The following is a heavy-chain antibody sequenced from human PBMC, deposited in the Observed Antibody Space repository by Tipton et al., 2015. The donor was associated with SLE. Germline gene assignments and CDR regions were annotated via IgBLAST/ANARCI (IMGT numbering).Heavy chain of an antibody. J-gene: IGHJ4*02. CDR1: GFTFTTYA. V-gene: IGHV3-23*01. CDR3: ARPLTTLTTLHEY. CDR2: ISGRSEYT. Sequence: SLRLSCAASGFTFTTYAMSWVRQAPGKGLEWVSSISGRSEYTYYADSVKGRFTISRDNSRSTLYLQMNSLRVDDTAVYYCARPLTTLTTLHEYWGQGTLVSVSS. D-gene: IGHD1-1*01.